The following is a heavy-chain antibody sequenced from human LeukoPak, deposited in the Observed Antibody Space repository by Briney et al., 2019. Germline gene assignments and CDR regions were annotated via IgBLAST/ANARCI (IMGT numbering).Heavy chain of an antibody. V-gene: IGHV3-23*01. CDR2: ISGGGDAT. Sequence: GGSLRLSCAASTFIFSDYAMTWVRQAPGKGLEWVSTISGGGDATYYAHSVKGRFAVSRDNSKKTLYLQLNSLRAEDTAVYYCARRNSGYDLKYYMDVWGKGTTVTVSS. CDR1: TFIFSDYA. D-gene: IGHD5-12*01. CDR3: ARRNSGYDLKYYMDV. J-gene: IGHJ6*03.